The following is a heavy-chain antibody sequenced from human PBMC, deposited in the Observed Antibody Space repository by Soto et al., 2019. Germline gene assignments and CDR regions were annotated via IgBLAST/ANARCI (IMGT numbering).Heavy chain of an antibody. Sequence: RGSLRLSCAASGFTFRNAWMSWVRQAPGKGLEWAGRIKSNIDGGTTDYAALVKGRFTISRDDSRNTLYLQMSSLKIEDTAVYSCASLLRFLEWPTTTSEYFQHRGQRTLVTVS. CDR1: GFTFRNAW. CDR3: ASLLRFLEWPTTTSEYFQH. J-gene: IGHJ1*01. V-gene: IGHV3-15*01. D-gene: IGHD3-3*01. CDR2: IKSNIDGGTT.